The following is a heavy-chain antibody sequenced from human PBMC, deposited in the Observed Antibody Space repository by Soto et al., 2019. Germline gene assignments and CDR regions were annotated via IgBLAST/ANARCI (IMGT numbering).Heavy chain of an antibody. CDR2: IFHGGST. J-gene: IGHJ5*02. Sequence: SETLSLTCAISGAPITWGDCSWNWIRQPPGKGLEWIGYIFHGGSTYYNPSLRSRVTISVDRSRTQFSLKMSSVTAADTAVYYCARGRVVVPAAVMFNCLDPWGQGALVT. V-gene: IGHV4-30-2*01. CDR3: ARGRVVVPAAVMFNCLDP. D-gene: IGHD2-2*01. CDR1: GAPITWGDCS.